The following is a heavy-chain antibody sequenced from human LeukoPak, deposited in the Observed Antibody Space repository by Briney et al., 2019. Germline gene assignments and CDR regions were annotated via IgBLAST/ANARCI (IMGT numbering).Heavy chain of an antibody. CDR3: ARDWNSDYVWGSYRYTSVNDAFDI. Sequence: GASVKVSCKASGGTFSSYAISWVRQAPGQALEWMGRIIPIFGTANYAQKFQGRVTITTDESTSTAYMELSSLRSEDTAVYYCARDWNSDYVWGSYRYTSVNDAFDIWGQGTMVTVSS. CDR1: GGTFSSYA. D-gene: IGHD3-16*02. J-gene: IGHJ3*02. CDR2: IIPIFGTA. V-gene: IGHV1-69*05.